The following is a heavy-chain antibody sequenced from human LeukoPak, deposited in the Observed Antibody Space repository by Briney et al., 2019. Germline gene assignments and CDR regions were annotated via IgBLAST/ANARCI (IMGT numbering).Heavy chain of an antibody. V-gene: IGHV3-23*01. D-gene: IGHD3-22*01. J-gene: IGHJ4*02. CDR3: AKGYYYDSSGYFDY. CDR2: IIGGAGST. CDR1: GFPFGSHG. Sequence: GGSLRLSCAASGFPFGSHGMSWVRQAPGKGLEWVSGIIGGAGSTYYADSVKGRSTISRDNSKNTLYLQMNSLRAEDTAVYYCAKGYYYDSSGYFDYWGQGTLVTVSS.